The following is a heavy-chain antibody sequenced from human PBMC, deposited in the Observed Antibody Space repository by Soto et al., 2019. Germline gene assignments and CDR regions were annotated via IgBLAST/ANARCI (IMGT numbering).Heavy chain of an antibody. D-gene: IGHD6-19*01. J-gene: IGHJ2*01. V-gene: IGHV1-69*12. Sequence: QVQLVQSGAEVKKPGSSVKVSCKASGGTFSNYAISWVRQAPGQGLEWMGGIIPFFGTANYAQKFQGRVTITADESMSTAYMELSRLRSEDTAVSYCAQTLGLAVAGPGRFDLWGRGTLVTVSS. CDR3: AQTLGLAVAGPGRFDL. CDR2: IIPFFGTA. CDR1: GGTFSNYA.